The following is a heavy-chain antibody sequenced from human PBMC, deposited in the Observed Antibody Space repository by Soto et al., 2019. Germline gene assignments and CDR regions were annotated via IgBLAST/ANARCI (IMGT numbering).Heavy chain of an antibody. V-gene: IGHV4-34*01. J-gene: IGHJ4*02. Sequence: PSETLSLTCAVYGGSFSASYWTWIRQSPGKGLEWITEINHSGSTQYNPSLRSRITITVDTSKSQFSMKLTSETAADTALYYCVRNNWKDADWGQGTLVTVSS. CDR1: GGSFSASY. CDR2: INHSGST. D-gene: IGHD1-20*01. CDR3: VRNNWKDAD.